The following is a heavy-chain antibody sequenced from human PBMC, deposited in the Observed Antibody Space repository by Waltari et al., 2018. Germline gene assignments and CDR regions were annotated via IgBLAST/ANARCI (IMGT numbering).Heavy chain of an antibody. V-gene: IGHV1-3*01. Sequence: QVQLVQSGAEVKKPGASVKVSCKASGYTFTSYAMHWVRQAPGQRLEWMGWINAGNGNTKYSQKFQGRVTITRDTSASTAYMELSSLRSEDTAVYYCAREHPHGRAFDIWGQGTMVTVSS. J-gene: IGHJ3*02. CDR1: GYTFTSYA. CDR3: AREHPHGRAFDI. CDR2: INAGNGNT.